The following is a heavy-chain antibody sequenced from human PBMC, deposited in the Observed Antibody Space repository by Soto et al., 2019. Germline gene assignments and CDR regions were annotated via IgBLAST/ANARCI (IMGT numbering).Heavy chain of an antibody. CDR3: ARGVGDPYYYDSSGYYDGFDI. CDR1: GDSVSSNSAA. CDR2: TYYRSKWYN. Sequence: LSLTCAISGDSVSSNSAAWNWIRQSPSRGLEWLGRTYYRSKWYNDYAVSVKSRITINPDTSKNQFSLQLNSVTPEDTAVYYCARGVGDPYYYDSSGYYDGFDIWGQGTMVTVSS. J-gene: IGHJ3*02. D-gene: IGHD3-22*01. V-gene: IGHV6-1*01.